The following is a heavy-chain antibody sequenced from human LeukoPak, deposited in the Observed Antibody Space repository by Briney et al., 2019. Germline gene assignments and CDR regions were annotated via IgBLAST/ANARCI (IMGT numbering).Heavy chain of an antibody. Sequence: GGSLRLSCAGSGFTFGDYALHWVRQLPGKGLEWVSGISWNSGSIGYADSVKGRFTISRDNAKNSLYLQMNSLRSEDTAVYYCARTRGYSGYDQPLGVYWGQGTLVTVSS. D-gene: IGHD5-12*01. CDR1: GFTFGDYA. J-gene: IGHJ4*02. V-gene: IGHV3-9*01. CDR3: ARTRGYSGYDQPLGVY. CDR2: ISWNSGSI.